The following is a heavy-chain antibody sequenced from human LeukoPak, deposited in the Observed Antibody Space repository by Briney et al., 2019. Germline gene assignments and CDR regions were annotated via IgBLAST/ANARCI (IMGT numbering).Heavy chain of an antibody. Sequence: SETLSLTCAVYGGSFSGYYWSWIRQPPGKGLEWIGEINHSGSTNYNPSLKSRVTISVDTSKNQFSLKLSSVTAADTAVYYCARHVCSGGSCHDAFDIWGQGTMVTVSS. V-gene: IGHV4-34*01. CDR1: GGSFSGYY. J-gene: IGHJ3*02. CDR3: ARHVCSGGSCHDAFDI. D-gene: IGHD2-15*01. CDR2: INHSGST.